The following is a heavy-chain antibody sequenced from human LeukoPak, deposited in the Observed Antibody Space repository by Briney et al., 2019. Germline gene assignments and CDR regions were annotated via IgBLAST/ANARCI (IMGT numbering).Heavy chain of an antibody. CDR1: GYSFTSYW. V-gene: IGHV5-51*01. D-gene: IGHD3-22*01. CDR3: ARRSNYYDSSGYYYPDY. Sequence: GESLKISCKGSGYSFTSYWIGWVGQMPGKGLEWMGIIYPGDSDTRYSPSFQGQVTISADKSISTAYLQWSSLKASDTAMYYCARRSNYYDSSGYYYPDYWGQGTLVTVSS. J-gene: IGHJ4*02. CDR2: IYPGDSDT.